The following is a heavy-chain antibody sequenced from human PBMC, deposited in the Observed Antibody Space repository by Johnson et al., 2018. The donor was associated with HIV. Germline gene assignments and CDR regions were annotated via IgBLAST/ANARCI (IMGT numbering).Heavy chain of an antibody. D-gene: IGHD3-22*01. J-gene: IGHJ3*02. CDR1: GFVFSSYA. V-gene: IGHV3-20*04. CDR2: INWNGGST. Sequence: VQLVESGGGVVQPGRSLRLSCAASGFVFSSYAMHWVRQAPGKGLEWVSGINWNGGSTGYADSVKGRFTISRDNAKNSLYLQMNSLRAEDTALYYCARGRDYYDSSGGQDAFDIWGQGTMVTVSS. CDR3: ARGRDYYDSSGGQDAFDI.